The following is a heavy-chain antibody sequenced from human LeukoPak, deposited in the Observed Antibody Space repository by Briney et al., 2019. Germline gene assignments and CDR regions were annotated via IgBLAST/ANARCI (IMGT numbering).Heavy chain of an antibody. CDR2: ISSSSSYI. Sequence: GGSLRLSCAASGFTFSSYRMNWVGQAPGKGLEWVSSISSSSSYIYYADSVKGRFTISRDHAKNSLYLQMNSLRAEDTAVYYCARLAYNNSPFDYWGQGTLVTVSS. CDR3: ARLAYNNSPFDY. D-gene: IGHD1-14*01. CDR1: GFTFSSYR. V-gene: IGHV3-21*01. J-gene: IGHJ4*02.